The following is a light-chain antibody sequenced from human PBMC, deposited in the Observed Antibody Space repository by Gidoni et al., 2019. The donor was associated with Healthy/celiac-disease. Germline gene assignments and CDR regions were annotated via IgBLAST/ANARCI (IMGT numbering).Light chain of an antibody. J-gene: IGKJ3*01. Sequence: RVTITCRASQSISSYLNWYQQKPGKAPKLLIYAASSLQSGVPSRFSGSGSGTDFTLTISSLQPEDFATYYCQQSYSTPFTFGPGTKVDIK. CDR3: QQSYSTPFT. CDR2: AAS. CDR1: QSISSY. V-gene: IGKV1-39*01.